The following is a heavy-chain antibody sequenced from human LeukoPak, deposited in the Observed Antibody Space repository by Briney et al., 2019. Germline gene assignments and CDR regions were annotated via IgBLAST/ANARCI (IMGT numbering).Heavy chain of an antibody. CDR2: IYYSGST. CDR3: ARYPVAAAGTPH. CDR1: GGPISSSSYY. Sequence: PSETLSLTCTVSGGPISSSSYYWGWIRQPPGKGLEWIGSIYYSGSTYYNPPLKSRVTISVDTSKNQFSLKLSSVTAADTAVYYCARYPVAAAGTPHWGQGTLVTVSS. V-gene: IGHV4-39*01. J-gene: IGHJ4*02. D-gene: IGHD6-13*01.